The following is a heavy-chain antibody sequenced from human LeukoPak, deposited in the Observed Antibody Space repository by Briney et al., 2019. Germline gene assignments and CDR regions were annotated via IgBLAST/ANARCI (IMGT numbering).Heavy chain of an antibody. CDR3: ASFNWNYAY. CDR2: IYHSVNT. V-gene: IGHV4-59*11. Sequence: SETLSLTCTVSGGSISSHHWSWIRQPPGKGLEWIGFIYHSVNTNYNPSLKSRVTISVDTSKNQFSLKLSSVTAADTAVYYCASFNWNYAYWGQGTLVTVSS. CDR1: GGSISSHH. D-gene: IGHD1-7*01. J-gene: IGHJ4*02.